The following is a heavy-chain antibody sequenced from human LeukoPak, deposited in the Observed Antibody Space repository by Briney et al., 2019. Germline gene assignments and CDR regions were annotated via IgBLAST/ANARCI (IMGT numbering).Heavy chain of an antibody. Sequence: GGSLRLSCAASGFTFRSYAMSWVRQAPGKGLEWVSGITGGGGSSYYADSVKGRFTIARDNSKHTLFLQMNSLTADDMAVYYCAKDGATGDYFDYWGQGTLVTVSS. V-gene: IGHV3-23*01. D-gene: IGHD1-26*01. CDR1: GFTFRSYA. CDR3: AKDGATGDYFDY. J-gene: IGHJ4*02. CDR2: ITGGGGSS.